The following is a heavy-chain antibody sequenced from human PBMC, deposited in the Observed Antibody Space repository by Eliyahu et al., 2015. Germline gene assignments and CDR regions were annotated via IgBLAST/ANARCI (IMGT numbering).Heavy chain of an antibody. D-gene: IGHD5-12*01. CDR3: ARHRYSGYDSYYYYGMDV. Sequence: QLQLQESGPGLVKLXETLSLTCTVXGXSISSSXXYXGWIRQPPGKGLGXIGGIYXRGSTYYNPXLKSRVTISXDTSKNQFSLKLSSVTAADTAVYYCARHRYSGYDSYYYYGMDVWGQGTTVTVSS. V-gene: IGHV4-39*01. CDR1: GXSISSSXXY. J-gene: IGHJ6*02. CDR2: IYXRGST.